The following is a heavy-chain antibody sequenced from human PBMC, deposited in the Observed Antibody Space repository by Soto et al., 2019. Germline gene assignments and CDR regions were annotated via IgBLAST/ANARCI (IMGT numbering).Heavy chain of an antibody. CDR2: IIAYNGNT. CDR1: GHTFTSYG. D-gene: IGHD3-10*01. V-gene: IGHV1-18*01. J-gene: IGHJ6*02. CDR3: ARLSAVYGPPGPYGMDV. Sequence: ASVKVSCKASGHTFTSYGISWVRQAPGQELKWMGWIIAYNGNTNYAQKLQGRVTMTTDTSTSTAYMELRSLRSDDTAVYYCARLSAVYGPPGPYGMDVWGQGTTVTVSS.